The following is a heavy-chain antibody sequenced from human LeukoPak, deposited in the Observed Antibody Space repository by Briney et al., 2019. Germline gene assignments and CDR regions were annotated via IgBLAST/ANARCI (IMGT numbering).Heavy chain of an antibody. CDR3: ARDGISLSYFYGMDV. CDR1: GFTFSSYA. Sequence: GGSLRLSCAASGFTFSSYAMSWVRQAPGKGLEWVSGISSSGSSTYYADSVKGRFTISRDNSKYTLFLQMSSLRAEDTAVYYCARDGISLSYFYGMDVWGQGTTVTVSS. J-gene: IGHJ6*02. D-gene: IGHD2/OR15-2a*01. V-gene: IGHV3-23*01. CDR2: ISSSGSST.